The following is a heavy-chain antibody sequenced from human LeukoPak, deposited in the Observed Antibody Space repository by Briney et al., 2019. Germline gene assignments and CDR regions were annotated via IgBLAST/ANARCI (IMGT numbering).Heavy chain of an antibody. CDR2: ISAYNGNT. CDR1: GYTFTSYG. V-gene: IGHV1-18*01. Sequence: ASVKVSCKASGYTFTSYGISWVRQAPGQGLEWMGWISAYNGNTNYAQKLQGRATMTTDTSTSTAYMELRSLRSDDTAVYYCAREDRDYYYYGMDIWGQGTTVTVSS. CDR3: AREDRDYYYYGMDI. J-gene: IGHJ6*02.